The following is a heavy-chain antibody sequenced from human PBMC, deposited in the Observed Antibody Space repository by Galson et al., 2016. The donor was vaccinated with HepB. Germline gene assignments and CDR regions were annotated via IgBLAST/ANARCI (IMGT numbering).Heavy chain of an antibody. J-gene: IGHJ4*02. CDR3: ASLDNRRGGEY. CDR1: GASISNMNW. V-gene: IGHV4-4*02. Sequence: SETLSLTCAVSGASISNMNWWSWVRQPPGKGLEWIGEIYHSGSTNYNLSLKSRVTVSVDKSKNQFSLKLSSVTAADTAVYYCASLDNRRGGEYWGQGSLVTVSS. D-gene: IGHD1-14*01. CDR2: IYHSGST.